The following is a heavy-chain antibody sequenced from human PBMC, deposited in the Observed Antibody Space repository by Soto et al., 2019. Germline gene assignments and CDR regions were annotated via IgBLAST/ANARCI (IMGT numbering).Heavy chain of an antibody. J-gene: IGHJ5*02. Sequence: QVQLVQSGAEVTKPGASVQVSCKASGFTFSRYSIHWVRQAPGQRLEWMGWINGDTGYTKYSQKFQASLTITSDSSAKTAYKEMSSLQSADTAVYYCLRGEDEGVWFDPWAQGTLVPV. V-gene: IGHV1-3*01. CDR1: GFTFSRYS. D-gene: IGHD3-10*01. CDR2: INGDTGYT. CDR3: LRGEDEGVWFDP.